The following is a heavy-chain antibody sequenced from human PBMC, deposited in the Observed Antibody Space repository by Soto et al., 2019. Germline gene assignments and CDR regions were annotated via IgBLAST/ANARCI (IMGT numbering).Heavy chain of an antibody. CDR1: GFTFNTYW. J-gene: IGHJ4*02. Sequence: EVQLVESGGGLVQPGGSLRLSCAASGFTFNTYWMHWVRQVPGKVLVWVSRINSDGISTSYADSVKGRFTISRDNAKNTLYRQMNSLRAGDTAVYYCARGYSGYDNWGQGTLVTVSS. CDR2: INSDGIST. V-gene: IGHV3-74*01. D-gene: IGHD5-12*01. CDR3: ARGYSGYDN.